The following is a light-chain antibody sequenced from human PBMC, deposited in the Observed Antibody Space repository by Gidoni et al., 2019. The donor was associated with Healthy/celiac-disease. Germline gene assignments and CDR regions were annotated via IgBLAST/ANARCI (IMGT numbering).Light chain of an antibody. CDR1: SSDVGGYNY. J-gene: IGLJ2*01. CDR3: SSYTSSSTLV. Sequence: QSALTQPASVSRSPGQSITISCTGTSSDVGGYNYVSWYQQHPGKATKLMIYEVSNRPSGVSNRFSGSQSGNTASLTISGRQAEDEADYYCSSYTSSSTLVFGGGTKLTVL. V-gene: IGLV2-14*01. CDR2: EVS.